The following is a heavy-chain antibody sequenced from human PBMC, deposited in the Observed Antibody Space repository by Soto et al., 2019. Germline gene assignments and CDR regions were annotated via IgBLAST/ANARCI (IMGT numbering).Heavy chain of an antibody. D-gene: IGHD6-6*01. V-gene: IGHV5-51*01. CDR2: IYPGDSDT. J-gene: IGHJ6*03. Sequence: GESLKISCKGSGYSFTSYWIGWVRQMPGKGLEWMGIIYPGDSDTRYSPSFQGQVTISADKSISTAYLQWSSLKASDTAMYYCARHRYEYSSSYQNPYYYYYYMDVWGKGTTVTVSS. CDR1: GYSFTSYW. CDR3: ARHRYEYSSSYQNPYYYYYYMDV.